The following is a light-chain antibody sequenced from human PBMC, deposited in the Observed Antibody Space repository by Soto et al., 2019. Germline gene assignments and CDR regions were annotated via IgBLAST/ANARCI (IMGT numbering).Light chain of an antibody. J-gene: IGLJ2*01. V-gene: IGLV2-14*01. CDR3: SSYTCSSTLV. CDR2: DVS. CDR1: SSDVGGYIY. Sequence: QSALTQPASVSGSPGQSITISCTGTSSDVGGYIYVSWYQQHPGKAPKLMIYDVSHRPSGVYSRFSGSKSGNTASLSISGLQAGDEADYYCSSYTCSSTLVFGGGTQLTV.